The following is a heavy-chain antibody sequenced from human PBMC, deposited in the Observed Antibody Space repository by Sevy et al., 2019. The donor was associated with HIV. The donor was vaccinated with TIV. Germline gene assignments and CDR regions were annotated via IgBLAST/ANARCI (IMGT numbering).Heavy chain of an antibody. Sequence: ASVKVSCMVSGYTLSELSMHWVRQAPGKGLEWMGSFDPEDDETIYVQKFQGRVTMTEDTSTDTAYMELNNLRSEDTAVYYCATTKDYYDSSGSPFDYWGQGTLVTVSS. CDR1: GYTLSELS. D-gene: IGHD3-22*01. CDR2: FDPEDDET. CDR3: ATTKDYYDSSGSPFDY. J-gene: IGHJ4*02. V-gene: IGHV1-24*01.